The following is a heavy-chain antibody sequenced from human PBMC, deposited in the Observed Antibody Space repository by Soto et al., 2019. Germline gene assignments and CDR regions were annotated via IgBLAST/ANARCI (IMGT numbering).Heavy chain of an antibody. CDR2: IYYTGST. CDR3: ARIEMASIK. Sequence: SETLSLTCSVSGASIRSGGYYWSWLRQSPGKGLEWIGHIYYTGSTFYSPSLKSRLTISLDTSKNQFSLPLRPVTAADTAMYYCARIEMASIKWGRGTLVTVSS. J-gene: IGHJ4*02. V-gene: IGHV4-31*03. CDR1: GASIRSGGYY.